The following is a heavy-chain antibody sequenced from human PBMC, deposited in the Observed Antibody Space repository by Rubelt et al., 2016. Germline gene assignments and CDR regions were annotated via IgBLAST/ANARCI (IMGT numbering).Heavy chain of an antibody. J-gene: IGHJ4*02. Sequence: QVTLRESGPALVKPTQTLTLTCTFSGFSLSTSGMCVSWIRQPPGKALEWLARIDWDDDQYYSTSLRTRLTISKDTSKEQVVLTMTDMDPVDAATYYCARTQTESGPDYWGQGTLVTVSS. D-gene: IGHD1-1*01. CDR1: GFSLSTSGMC. CDR2: IDWDDDQ. V-gene: IGHV2-70*15. CDR3: ARTQTESGPDY.